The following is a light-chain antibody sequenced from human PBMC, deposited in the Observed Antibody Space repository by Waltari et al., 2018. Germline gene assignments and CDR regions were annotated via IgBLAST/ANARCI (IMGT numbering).Light chain of an antibody. CDR1: QDINPS. CDR2: AVS. J-gene: IGKJ5*01. Sequence: DIQLTQSPSFLSASVGDTVTITCRASQDINPSLAWYQQEPGKAPNHLIYAVSTLRSGVPSRFSGSASGTEFTLTINSLQPEDFATYYCQQHKGFPITFGQGTRLEIK. V-gene: IGKV1-9*01. CDR3: QQHKGFPIT.